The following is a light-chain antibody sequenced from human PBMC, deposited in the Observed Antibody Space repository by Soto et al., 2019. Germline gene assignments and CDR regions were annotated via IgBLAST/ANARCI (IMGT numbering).Light chain of an antibody. CDR1: SSDVGAYNY. CDR2: DVT. V-gene: IGLV2-11*01. Sequence: QSVLTQPRSVSGSPGQSVTISCTGTSSDVGAYNYVSWYQQHPGKAPKLMIFDVTKRPSGVPDRFSGSKSGNTASLTISGLQAEDGADYFCCSYAGTYTYVFGTGTKLTVL. CDR3: CSYAGTYTYV. J-gene: IGLJ1*01.